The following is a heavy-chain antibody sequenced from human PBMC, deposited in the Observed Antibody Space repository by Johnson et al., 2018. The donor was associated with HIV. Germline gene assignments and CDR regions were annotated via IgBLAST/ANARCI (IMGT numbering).Heavy chain of an antibody. V-gene: IGHV3-9*01. CDR2: ISWNSGDI. CDR1: GFTFDDYG. J-gene: IGHJ3*02. D-gene: IGHD4-23*01. Sequence: VHLVESGGGLVQPGRSLRLSCAASGFTFDDYGMHWVRQAPGKGLEWVSGISWNSGDIGYADSVKGQFSISRDNAKSSHYLQIYSLRPEDTALYYCARAMVVTPVGAFDIWGQGTMVTVSS. CDR3: ARAMVVTPVGAFDI.